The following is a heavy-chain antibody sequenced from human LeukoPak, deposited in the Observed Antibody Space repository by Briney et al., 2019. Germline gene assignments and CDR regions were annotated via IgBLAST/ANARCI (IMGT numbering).Heavy chain of an antibody. CDR3: ASVVPAAISIDY. D-gene: IGHD2-2*01. V-gene: IGHV4-39*07. J-gene: IGHJ4*02. CDR2: IYYSGST. Sequence: SETLSLTCTVSGGSISSSSYYWGWIRQPPGKGLEWIGSIYYSGSTYYNPSLKSRVTISVDTSKNQFSLKLSSVTAADTAVYYCASVVPAAISIDYWGQGTLVTVSS. CDR1: GGSISSSSYY.